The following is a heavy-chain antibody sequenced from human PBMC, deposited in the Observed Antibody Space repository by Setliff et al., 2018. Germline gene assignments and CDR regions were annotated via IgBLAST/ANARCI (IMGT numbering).Heavy chain of an antibody. V-gene: IGHV4-59*02. CDR1: GGSVRSHY. CDR3: ARDRTPGPTNGNWFDP. CDR2: IFYSGDT. Sequence: ASETLSLTCTVSGGSVRSHYWSWIRHSPGKGLEWIGFIFYSGDTKSNPSLKSRVTMSVDTSKNQFSLQLSSVTAADTAVYYCARDRTPGPTNGNWFDPWGQGLLVTVSS. J-gene: IGHJ5*02. D-gene: IGHD1-26*01.